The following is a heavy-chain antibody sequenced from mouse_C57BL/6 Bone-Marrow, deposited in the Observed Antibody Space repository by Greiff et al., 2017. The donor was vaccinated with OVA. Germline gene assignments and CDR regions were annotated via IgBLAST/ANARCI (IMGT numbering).Heavy chain of an antibody. D-gene: IGHD4-1*01. CDR1: GYTFTDYN. V-gene: IGHV1-18*01. CDR3: ARSWDLAY. CDR2: INPNNGGT. J-gene: IGHJ3*01. Sequence: EVQLQQSGPELVKPGASVKIPCKASGYTFTDYNMDWVKQSHGKSLEWIGDINPNNGGTIYNQKFKGKATLTVDKSSSTAYMELRSLTSEDTAVYYCARSWDLAYWGQGTLVTVSA.